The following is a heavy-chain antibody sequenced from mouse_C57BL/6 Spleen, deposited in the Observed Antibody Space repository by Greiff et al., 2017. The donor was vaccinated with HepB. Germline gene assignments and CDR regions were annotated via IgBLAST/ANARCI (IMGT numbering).Heavy chain of an antibody. CDR1: GYSITSGYY. D-gene: IGHD2-4*01. CDR2: ISYDGSN. Sequence: DVKLQESGPGLVKPSQSLSLTCSVTGYSITSGYYWNWIRQFPGNKLEWMGYISYDGSNNYNPSLKNRISITRDTSKNQFFLKLNSVTTEDTATYYCARRDYDFDYWGQGTTLTVSS. J-gene: IGHJ2*01. V-gene: IGHV3-6*01. CDR3: ARRDYDFDY.